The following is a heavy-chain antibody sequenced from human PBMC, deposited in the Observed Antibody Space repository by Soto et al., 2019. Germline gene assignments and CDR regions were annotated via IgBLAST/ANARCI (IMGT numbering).Heavy chain of an antibody. J-gene: IGHJ4*02. CDR3: ARTPDCTNGVCSAGFDY. CDR1: GFTFSDYY. V-gene: IGHV3-11*06. CDR2: ISSSSSYT. Sequence: PGGSLRLSCAASGFTFSDYYMSWIRQAPGKGLEWVSYISSSSSYTNHADSVKGRFTISRDNAKNSLYLQMNSLRAEDTAVYYCARTPDCTNGVCSAGFDYWGQGTLVTVSS. D-gene: IGHD2-8*01.